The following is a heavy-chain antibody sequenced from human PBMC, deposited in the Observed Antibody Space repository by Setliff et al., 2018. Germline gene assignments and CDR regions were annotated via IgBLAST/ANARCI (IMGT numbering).Heavy chain of an antibody. J-gene: IGHJ4*02. D-gene: IGHD3-3*01. CDR2: ISAYTGKT. CDR1: DYTFLSYG. Sequence: ASVKVSCKAADYTFLSYGLSWVRQAPGRGLEWMGWISAYTGKTDYAQNFQGRVTMTTDTSTSTGYMELRSLRYDDTAVYYCARAPRLEWILPTFDYWGQGTPVSVSS. CDR3: ARAPRLEWILPTFDY. V-gene: IGHV1-18*01.